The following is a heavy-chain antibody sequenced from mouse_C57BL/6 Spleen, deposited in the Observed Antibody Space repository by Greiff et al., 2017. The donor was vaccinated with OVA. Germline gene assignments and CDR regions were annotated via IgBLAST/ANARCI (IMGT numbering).Heavy chain of an antibody. CDR1: GYTFTDYY. CDR3: ASGFSYWYFDV. J-gene: IGHJ1*03. V-gene: IGHV1-76*01. Sequence: VKLVESGAELVRPGASVKLSCKASGYTFTDYYINWVKQRPGQGLEWIARIYPGSGNTYYNEKFKGKATLTAEKSSSTAYMQLSSLTSEDSAVYFCASGFSYWYFDVWGTGTTVTVSS. CDR2: IYPGSGNT.